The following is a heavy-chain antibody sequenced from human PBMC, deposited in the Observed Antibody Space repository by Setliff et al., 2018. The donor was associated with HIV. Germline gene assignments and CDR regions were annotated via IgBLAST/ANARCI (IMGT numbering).Heavy chain of an antibody. CDR2: IHYGGYF. CDR3: ARPALGIGGGSRFDN. CDR1: GDSFKSSRYY. V-gene: IGHV4-39*01. J-gene: IGHJ4*02. Sequence: PSETLSLTCTVSGDSFKSSRYYWGWIRQPPGKGLEWIGIIHYGGYFWYSPSLKSRVTISVDTSKNQFSLKLSSVTAADTAVYYCARPALGIGGGSRFDNWGQGIRVTVSS. D-gene: IGHD3-16*01.